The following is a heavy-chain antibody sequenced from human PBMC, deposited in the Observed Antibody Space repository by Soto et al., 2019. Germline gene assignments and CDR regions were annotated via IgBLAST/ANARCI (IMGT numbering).Heavy chain of an antibody. D-gene: IGHD1-26*01. CDR2: IYWDDDK. V-gene: IGHV2-5*02. J-gene: IGHJ5*02. Sequence: QITLKESGPTLVKPTQTLTLTCTFSGFSLSTSGVGVGWIRQPPGKALEWLALIYWDDDKRYSPSLKSGLTITKDTSKNQVVLTMTNMDPVDTATYYCAHRQGDVRSFTTINWFDPWGQGTLVTVSS. CDR1: GFSLSTSGVG. CDR3: AHRQGDVRSFTTINWFDP.